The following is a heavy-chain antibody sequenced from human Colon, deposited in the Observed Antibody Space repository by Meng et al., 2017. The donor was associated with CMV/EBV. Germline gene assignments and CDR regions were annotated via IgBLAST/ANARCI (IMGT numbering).Heavy chain of an antibody. D-gene: IGHD3-10*01. CDR2: ITWNGGRT. Sequence: SGFRFDDYSMYWIRQIPGKGLEWVSSITWNGGRTYYADSVKGRFIISRDNNKNSLYLQMNSLRAEGTALYYCAKDAYGSGSHYDYWGQGTLVTVSS. CDR3: AKDAYGSGSHYDY. J-gene: IGHJ4*02. V-gene: IGHV3-43D*03. CDR1: GFRFDDYS.